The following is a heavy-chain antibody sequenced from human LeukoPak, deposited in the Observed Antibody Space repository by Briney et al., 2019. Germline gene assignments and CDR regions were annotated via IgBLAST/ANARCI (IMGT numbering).Heavy chain of an antibody. CDR3: ARDRSSSWYRTYSYYGMDV. CDR2: ISSSSSYT. Sequence: GGSLRLSCAASGFTFSDYYMRWIRQAPGKGLEWVSYISSSSSYTKYADSVKGRFTISRNNAKNSLYLQMNSLRAEDTAVYYCARDRSSSWYRTYSYYGMDVWGKGTTVTVSS. V-gene: IGHV3-11*06. CDR1: GFTFSDYY. D-gene: IGHD6-13*01. J-gene: IGHJ6*04.